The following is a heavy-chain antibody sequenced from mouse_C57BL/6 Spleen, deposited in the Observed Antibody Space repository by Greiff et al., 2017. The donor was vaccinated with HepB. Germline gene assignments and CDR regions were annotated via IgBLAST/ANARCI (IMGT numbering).Heavy chain of an antibody. CDR1: GFTFSSYG. J-gene: IGHJ1*03. V-gene: IGHV5-6*01. Sequence: EVKVVESGGDLVKPGGSLKLSCAASGFTFSSYGMSWVRQTPDKRLEWVATISSGGSYTYYPDSVKGRFTISRDNAKNTLYLQMSSLKSEDTAMYYCARHHPYGYFDVWGTGTTVTVSS. CDR2: ISSGGSYT. D-gene: IGHD6-5*01. CDR3: ARHHPYGYFDV.